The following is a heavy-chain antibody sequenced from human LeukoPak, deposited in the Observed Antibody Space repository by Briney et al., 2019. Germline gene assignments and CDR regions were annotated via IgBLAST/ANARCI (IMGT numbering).Heavy chain of an antibody. CDR1: GGSISSGDYY. D-gene: IGHD2-2*01. CDR2: IYYSGST. J-gene: IGHJ4*02. CDR3: ARVGSSALFDY. Sequence: PSQTLSLTCTVSGGSISSGDYYWSWIRQPPGKGLEWIGYIYYSGSTYYNPSLKSQVTISVDTSKNQFSLKLSSVTAADTAVYYCARVGSSALFDYWGQGTLVTVSS. V-gene: IGHV4-30-4*01.